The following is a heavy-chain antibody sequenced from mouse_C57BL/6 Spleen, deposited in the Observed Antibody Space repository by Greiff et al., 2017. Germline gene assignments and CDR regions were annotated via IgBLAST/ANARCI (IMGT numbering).Heavy chain of an antibody. Sequence: QVTLKESGPGILQPSQTLSLTCSFSGFSLSTFGMGVGWIRQPSGKGLEWLAHIWWDDDKYYNPALKLRPTNSKETAKNQVFLKDAKVDTADTATYYCDRSASQLGREYHYAMDYWGQGTSVTVSS. D-gene: IGHD4-1*02. V-gene: IGHV8-8*01. CDR1: GFSLSTFGMG. CDR2: IWWDDDK. J-gene: IGHJ4*01. CDR3: DRSASQLGREYHYAMDY.